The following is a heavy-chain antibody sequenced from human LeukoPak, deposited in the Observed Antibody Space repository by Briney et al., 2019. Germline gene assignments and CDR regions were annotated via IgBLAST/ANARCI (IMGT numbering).Heavy chain of an antibody. CDR3: AREKGTYSSSWYVALEPQRDAFDI. CDR2: ISDSGGST. V-gene: IGHV3-23*01. Sequence: QTGGSLRLSCAASGFTFSSYAMSWVRQTPGKGLEWVSGISDSGGSTYYADSVKGRFTISRDNAKNSLYLQMNSLRAEDTAVYYCAREKGTYSSSWYVALEPQRDAFDIWGQGTMVTVSS. D-gene: IGHD6-13*01. J-gene: IGHJ3*02. CDR1: GFTFSSYA.